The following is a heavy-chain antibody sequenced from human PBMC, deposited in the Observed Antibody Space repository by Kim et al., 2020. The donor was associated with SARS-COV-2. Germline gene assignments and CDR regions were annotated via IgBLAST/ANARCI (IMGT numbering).Heavy chain of an antibody. CDR3: ARDLFSSLWIGNFDY. CDR2: IKQDGSEK. V-gene: IGHV3-7*01. D-gene: IGHD3-10*01. J-gene: IGHJ4*02. CDR1: GFTFSSYW. Sequence: GGSLRLSCAASGFTFSSYWMSWVRQAPGKGLEWVANIKQDGSEKYYVDSVKGRFTISRDNAKNSLYLQMNSLRAEDTAVYYCARDLFSSLWIGNFDYWGQGTLVTVSS.